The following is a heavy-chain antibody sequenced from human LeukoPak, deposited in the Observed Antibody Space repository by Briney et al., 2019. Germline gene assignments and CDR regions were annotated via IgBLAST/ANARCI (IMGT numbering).Heavy chain of an antibody. CDR3: ARGPSCSSVSCYTTGLFDY. V-gene: IGHV3-21*01. D-gene: IGHD2-15*01. Sequence: GGSLRLSCTASAFTFSIYSMNWVRQAPGKGLEWVSSISSSSSSIYYADSVKGRFTISRDNAKNSLYLQMNNLRVEDTAVYYCARGPSCSSVSCYTTGLFDYWGRGTLVTVSS. J-gene: IGHJ4*02. CDR1: AFTFSIYS. CDR2: ISSSSSSI.